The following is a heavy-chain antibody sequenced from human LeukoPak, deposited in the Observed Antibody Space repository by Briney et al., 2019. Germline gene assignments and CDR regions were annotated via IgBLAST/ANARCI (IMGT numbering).Heavy chain of an antibody. CDR2: ISGSGGST. Sequence: GGSLRLSCAASGFTFSSYAMSWVRQAPGKGLEWVSAISGSGGSTYYADSVKGRFTISRDNSKNTLYLQMNSLRAEDTAVCYCARFLKGCTTTYCYARFDYWGQGTLVTVSS. CDR1: GFTFSSYA. D-gene: IGHD2-2*01. CDR3: ARFLKGCTTTYCYARFDY. V-gene: IGHV3-23*01. J-gene: IGHJ4*02.